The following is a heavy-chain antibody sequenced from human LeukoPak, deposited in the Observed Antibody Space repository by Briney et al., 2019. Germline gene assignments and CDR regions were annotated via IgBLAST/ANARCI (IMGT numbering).Heavy chain of an antibody. CDR2: ISSSSSYI. CDR3: ASVRIAAAGISAFDI. V-gene: IGHV3-21*04. Sequence: GGSLRLSCAASGFTFSSYSMNWVRQAPGKGLEWVSSISSSSSYIYYADSVKGRFTISRDNAKNSLYLQMNSLRAEDTAVYYCASVRIAAAGISAFDIWGQGTMVTVSS. J-gene: IGHJ3*02. CDR1: GFTFSSYS. D-gene: IGHD6-13*01.